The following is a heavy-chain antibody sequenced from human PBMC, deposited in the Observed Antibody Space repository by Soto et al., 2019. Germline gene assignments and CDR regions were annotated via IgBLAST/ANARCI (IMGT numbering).Heavy chain of an antibody. CDR1: GGTFSRFA. D-gene: IGHD3-9*01. CDR2: IIPIFGAP. V-gene: IGHV1-69*01. CDR3: ASPGNLFAVYDRRSKYYYYGMDV. J-gene: IGHJ6*02. Sequence: QVQLVQSGAEVKKPGSSVRVSCMASGGTFSRFAISWVRQAPGQGLEWMGGIIPIFGAPNYAQKFQGRVTITADESTSTVYMELSSLRSDDTAVYYCASPGNLFAVYDRRSKYYYYGMDVWGQGTKVTVSS.